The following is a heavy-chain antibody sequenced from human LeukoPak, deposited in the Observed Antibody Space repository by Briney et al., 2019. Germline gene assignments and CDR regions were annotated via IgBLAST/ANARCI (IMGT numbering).Heavy chain of an antibody. Sequence: ASVKVSCKASGCTFTSYDINWVRQATGQGLEWMGWMNPSSGNTGYAQKFQGRVTMTRDTAISTAYMELSSLRSEDTAVYYCARDRPELGLDYWGQGTLVTVSS. CDR1: GCTFTSYD. D-gene: IGHD1-14*01. J-gene: IGHJ4*02. CDR3: ARDRPELGLDY. V-gene: IGHV1-8*01. CDR2: MNPSSGNT.